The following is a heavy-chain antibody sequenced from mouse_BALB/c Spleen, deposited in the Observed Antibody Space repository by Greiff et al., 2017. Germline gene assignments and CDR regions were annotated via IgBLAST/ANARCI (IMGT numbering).Heavy chain of an antibody. D-gene: IGHD2-3*01. CDR2: IYPGNGDT. J-gene: IGHJ3*01. CDR1: GYTFTSYN. Sequence: QVQLQQPGAELVKPGASVKMSCKASGYTFTSYNMHWVKQTPGQGLEWIGAIYPGNGDTSYNQKFKGKATLTADKSSSTAYMQLSSLTSEDSAVYYCASEGLGGYYAWFAYWGQGTLVTVSA. CDR3: ASEGLGGYYAWFAY. V-gene: IGHV1-12*01.